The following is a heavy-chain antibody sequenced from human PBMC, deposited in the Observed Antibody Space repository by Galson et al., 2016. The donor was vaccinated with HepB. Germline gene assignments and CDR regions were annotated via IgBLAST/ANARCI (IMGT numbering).Heavy chain of an antibody. D-gene: IGHD3-16*01. CDR2: VSFNERTT. CDR1: GFTFSSHV. J-gene: IGHJ5*01. V-gene: IGHV3-64*01. CDR3: ARSKIGEWFGL. Sequence: SLRLSCAASGFTFSSHVMHWVRQAPGNPLEFVSGVSFNERTTYYANSVRGRFTISRDSFKNTVYLQMDSLRLEDMAVYSCARSKIGEWFGLWGRGTRVTVSS.